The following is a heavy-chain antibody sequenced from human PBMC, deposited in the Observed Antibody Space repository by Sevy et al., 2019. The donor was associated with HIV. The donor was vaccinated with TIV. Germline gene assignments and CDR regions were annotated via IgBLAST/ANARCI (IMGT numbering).Heavy chain of an antibody. CDR2: ISGHGGST. CDR3: AGGFWSGFDY. Sequence: GGSLRLSCAASGFIFNSYTMSWVRQAPGKGLEWVSTISGHGGSTYYADSVKGRFTISRDNFRNILELQMDNLRADDTAIYYCAGGFWSGFDYWGQGTLVTVSS. J-gene: IGHJ4*02. V-gene: IGHV3-23*01. D-gene: IGHD3-3*01. CDR1: GFIFNSYT.